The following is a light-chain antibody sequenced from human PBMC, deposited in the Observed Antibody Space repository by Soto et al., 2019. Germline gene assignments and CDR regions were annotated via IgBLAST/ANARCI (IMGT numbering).Light chain of an antibody. CDR3: QQYNNWPRIT. V-gene: IGKV3-15*01. CDR2: GAS. J-gene: IGKJ3*01. CDR1: QSVSSN. Sequence: EIVMKQSPATLSVSPGERATLSCRASQSVSSNLAWYQQKPGQAPRLLIYGASTRATGIPARFSGSGSGTEFTLTISSLQSEDFAVYYCQQYNNWPRITFGPGTKVDIK.